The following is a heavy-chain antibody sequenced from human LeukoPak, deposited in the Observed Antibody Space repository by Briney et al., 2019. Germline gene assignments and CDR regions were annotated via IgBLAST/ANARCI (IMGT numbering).Heavy chain of an antibody. Sequence: PGESLKISCKGSGYSFATYWIGWVRQMPGKRLEWMGIIYPGDSDTRYSPSFQGQVTISADKSISTAYLQWSSLKASDTAMYYCARHLYGGKSGVDYWGQGTLVTVSS. J-gene: IGHJ4*02. CDR3: ARHLYGGKSGVDY. D-gene: IGHD4-23*01. CDR2: IYPGDSDT. CDR1: GYSFATYW. V-gene: IGHV5-51*01.